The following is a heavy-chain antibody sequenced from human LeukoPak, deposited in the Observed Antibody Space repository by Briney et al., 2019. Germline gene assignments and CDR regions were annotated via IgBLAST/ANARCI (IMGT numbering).Heavy chain of an antibody. Sequence: SETLSLTRAVYGGSFSGYYWSWIRQPPGKGLEWIGEINHSGSTNYNPSLKSRVTISVDTSKNQFSLKLSSVTAADTAVYYCAENDFWSGYSGYWGQGTLVTVSS. D-gene: IGHD3-3*01. V-gene: IGHV4-34*01. J-gene: IGHJ4*02. CDR3: AENDFWSGYSGY. CDR2: INHSGST. CDR1: GGSFSGYY.